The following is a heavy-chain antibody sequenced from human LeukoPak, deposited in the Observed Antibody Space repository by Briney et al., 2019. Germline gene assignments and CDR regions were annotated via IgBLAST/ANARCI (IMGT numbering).Heavy chain of an antibody. J-gene: IGHJ4*02. Sequence: SETLSLTCTASGGSISSHFWTWIRQPAGKGLEWIGRIYASGSTNYNPSLKSRVTLSVDTSKNQFSLKLNSVTAADTAVYYCAREGPIVGATTIDYWGQGTLVTVSS. CDR2: IYASGST. CDR1: GGSISSHF. V-gene: IGHV4-4*07. D-gene: IGHD1-26*01. CDR3: AREGPIVGATTIDY.